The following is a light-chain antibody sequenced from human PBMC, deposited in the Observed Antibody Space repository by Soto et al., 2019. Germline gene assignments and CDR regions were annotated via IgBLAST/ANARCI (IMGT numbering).Light chain of an antibody. CDR1: QSIVTW. Sequence: DIQITQSPSTLSASVGDRVTITCRASQSIVTWLAWYQQKPGGAPKLLIFDASSLESGVPSRFSGSGSGTEFTLTISSLQADDFATYYCQQYNSFWTFGQGTKVDIK. CDR2: DAS. V-gene: IGKV1-5*01. CDR3: QQYNSFWT. J-gene: IGKJ1*01.